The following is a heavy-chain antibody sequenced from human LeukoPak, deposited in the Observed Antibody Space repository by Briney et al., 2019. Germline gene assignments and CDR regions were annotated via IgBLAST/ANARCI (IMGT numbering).Heavy chain of an antibody. D-gene: IGHD2-21*02. V-gene: IGHV1-8*01. CDR3: ARQCGGDCYSEYFQH. Sequence: GASVKVSCKASGYTFTSYDINWVRQATGQGLEWMGWMNPNSGNTGYAQKFQGRVTMTRNTSISTAYMELSSLRSEDTAVYYCARQCGGDCYSEYFQHWGQGTLVTVSS. J-gene: IGHJ1*01. CDR1: GYTFTSYD. CDR2: MNPNSGNT.